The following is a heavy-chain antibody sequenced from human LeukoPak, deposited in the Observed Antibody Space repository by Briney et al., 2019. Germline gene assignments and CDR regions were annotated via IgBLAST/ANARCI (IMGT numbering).Heavy chain of an antibody. CDR1: GLTFSSYS. J-gene: IGHJ5*02. D-gene: IGHD6-19*01. Sequence: PGGSLRRSCAGSGLTFSSYSMNWVGPAPGKGREWVSYISSSSSIISYADSVKGRFTISRDNAKNSLYLQMNSLRDEDTAVYYCARTVIAVAANWFDPWGQGTLVTVSS. V-gene: IGHV3-48*02. CDR3: ARTVIAVAANWFDP. CDR2: ISSSSSII.